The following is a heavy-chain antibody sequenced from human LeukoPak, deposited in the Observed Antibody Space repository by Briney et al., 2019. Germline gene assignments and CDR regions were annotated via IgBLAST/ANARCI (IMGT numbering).Heavy chain of an antibody. CDR2: IKQDGSEK. V-gene: IGHV3-7*01. D-gene: IGHD6-13*01. CDR3: AREASIAAAGTDALDI. CDR1: GFTFSSYW. J-gene: IGHJ3*02. Sequence: GGSLRLSCAASGFTFSSYWMSWVRQAPGKGLEWVANIKQDGSEKYYVDSVKGRFTIPRDNAKNSLYLQMNSLRAEDTAVYYCAREASIAAAGTDALDIWGQGTMVTVSS.